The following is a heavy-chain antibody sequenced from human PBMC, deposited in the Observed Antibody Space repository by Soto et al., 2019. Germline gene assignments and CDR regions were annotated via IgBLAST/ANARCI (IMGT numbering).Heavy chain of an antibody. D-gene: IGHD5-18*01. CDR1: GYSFTSYW. Sequence: ESLKISCKGSGYSFTSYWIGWVRQMPGKGLEWMGIIYPGDYDTRYSPSFQGQVTISADKSISTAYLQWSSLKASDTAMYYCARLVTAMATNDAFDIWGQGTMVTVSS. V-gene: IGHV5-51*01. CDR3: ARLVTAMATNDAFDI. J-gene: IGHJ3*02. CDR2: IYPGDYDT.